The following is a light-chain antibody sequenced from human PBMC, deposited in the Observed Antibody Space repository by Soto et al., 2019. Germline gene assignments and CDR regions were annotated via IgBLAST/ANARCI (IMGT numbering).Light chain of an antibody. CDR1: QSVLYSSNNKNY. Sequence: DIAMTQSPDSLAVSLGERATFNCKSSQSVLYSSNNKNYLAWYQQKPGQPPKLLIYWASTRESGVPDRFSGSGSGTDFTLTISSLQAEDVAVYYCQQYYSTPRTFGQGTKVDIK. CDR3: QQYYSTPRT. V-gene: IGKV4-1*01. CDR2: WAS. J-gene: IGKJ1*01.